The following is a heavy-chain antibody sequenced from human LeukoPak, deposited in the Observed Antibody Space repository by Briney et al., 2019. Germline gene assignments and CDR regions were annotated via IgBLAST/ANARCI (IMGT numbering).Heavy chain of an antibody. CDR3: ASYSGSSPKTYYFDY. J-gene: IGHJ4*02. D-gene: IGHD1-26*01. Sequence: NPGGSLRLSCAASGFTFSSYSMNWVRQAPGKGLEWVSSISSSSSYIYYADSVKGRFTISRDNAKNSLYLQMNSLRAEDTAVYYCASYSGSSPKTYYFDYWGQGTLVTVSS. CDR2: ISSSSSYI. CDR1: GFTFSSYS. V-gene: IGHV3-21*01.